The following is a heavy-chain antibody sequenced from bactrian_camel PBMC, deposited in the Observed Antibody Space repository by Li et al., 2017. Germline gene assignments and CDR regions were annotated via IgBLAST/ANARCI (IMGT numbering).Heavy chain of an antibody. CDR3: AADRPPLWSSGSLFERGFDY. CDR2: IHPSGRT. D-gene: IGHD2*01. V-gene: IGHV3S42*01. Sequence: VQLVEFGGGSVQAGESLRLSCAVLGYSDCNYAMSWYRQAPGKEHEGVAGIHPSGRTSYASSVQGRFTIFKENGGKTLILQMNNLQAEDTGMYYCAADRPPLWSSGSLFERGFDYWGQGTQVTVS. CDR1: GYSDCNYA. J-gene: IGHJ4*01.